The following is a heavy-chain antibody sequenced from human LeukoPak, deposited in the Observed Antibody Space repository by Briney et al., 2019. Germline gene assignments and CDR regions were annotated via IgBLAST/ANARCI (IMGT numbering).Heavy chain of an antibody. Sequence: SETLSLTCAVSGGSISSSNWWSWVRQPPGKGLAWIGEIYHSGSTNYNPSLKSRVTISVDKSKNQFSLKLSSVTAADAAVYYCATNPGYYDFWSGYYTGFAFDIWGQGTMVTVSS. CDR2: IYHSGST. CDR3: ATNPGYYDFWSGYYTGFAFDI. D-gene: IGHD3-3*01. CDR1: GGSISSSNW. V-gene: IGHV4-4*02. J-gene: IGHJ3*02.